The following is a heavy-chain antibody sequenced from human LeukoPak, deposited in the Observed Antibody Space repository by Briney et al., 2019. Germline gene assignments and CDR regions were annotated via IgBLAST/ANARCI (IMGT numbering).Heavy chain of an antibody. CDR2: TRNKANSYTT. D-gene: IGHD1-26*01. CDR3: ARVNSGSYIFDY. Sequence: GGSLRLSCAASGFTFSDHYIDWVRQAPGKGLEWVGRTRNKANSYTTEYAASVKGRFTISRDDSKNSLYLQMNSLKTEDTAVYYCARVNSGSYIFDYWGQGTLVTVSS. CDR1: GFTFSDHY. V-gene: IGHV3-72*01. J-gene: IGHJ4*02.